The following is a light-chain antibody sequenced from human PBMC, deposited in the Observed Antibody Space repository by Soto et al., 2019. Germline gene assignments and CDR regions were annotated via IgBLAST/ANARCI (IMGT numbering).Light chain of an antibody. CDR3: QQLNSYPGT. CDR1: QGISSY. CDR2: AAS. J-gene: IGKJ5*01. V-gene: IGKV1-9*01. Sequence: DIQLTQSPSFLSASVGDRVTITCRASQGISSYLAWYQQKPGKAPKLLIYAASTLQSGVPSRFSGSGSGTEFTLTISSLQPEDFATYYCQQLNSYPGTFGQGTRRRL.